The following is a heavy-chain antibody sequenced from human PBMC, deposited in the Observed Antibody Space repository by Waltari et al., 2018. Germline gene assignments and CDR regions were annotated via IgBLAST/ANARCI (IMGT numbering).Heavy chain of an antibody. D-gene: IGHD6-13*01. J-gene: IGHJ4*02. CDR3: AREAREAAAASYYFDY. V-gene: IGHV3-53*02. CDR1: GFTVSSNY. Sequence: EVQLVETGGGLIQPGGSLRLSCAASGFTVSSNYMSWVRQAPGKGLEWVPVIYSGGSTYYADSVKGRFTISRDNSKNTLYLQMNSLRAEDTAVYYCAREAREAAAASYYFDYWGQGTLVTVSS. CDR2: IYSGGST.